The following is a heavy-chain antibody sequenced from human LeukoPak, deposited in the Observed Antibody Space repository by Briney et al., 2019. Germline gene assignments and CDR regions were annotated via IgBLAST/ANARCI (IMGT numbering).Heavy chain of an antibody. CDR3: ARDRGYSYGMFDY. D-gene: IGHD5-18*01. V-gene: IGHV4-38-2*02. J-gene: IGHJ4*02. CDR1: GYSISSGYY. CDR2: IYHSGST. Sequence: SETLSLTCTVSGYSISSGYYWGWIRRPPGKGLEWIGSIYHSGSTYYNPSLKSRVTISVDTSKNQFSLKLSSVTAADTAVYYCARDRGYSYGMFDYWGQGTLVTVSS.